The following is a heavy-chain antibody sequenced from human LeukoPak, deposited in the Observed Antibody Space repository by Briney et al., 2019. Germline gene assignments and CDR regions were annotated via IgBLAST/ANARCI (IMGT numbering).Heavy chain of an antibody. Sequence: GASVKVSCKASGYTFTSYDITWVRQTTGQGLEWMGWMNPNSGNTGYAQKFQGRVTMTRNTSISTAYMELSSLRSEDTAVYYCARGPRGYSYQDYWGQGTLVTVSS. J-gene: IGHJ4*02. V-gene: IGHV1-8*01. CDR1: GYTFTSYD. D-gene: IGHD5-18*01. CDR2: MNPNSGNT. CDR3: ARGPRGYSYQDY.